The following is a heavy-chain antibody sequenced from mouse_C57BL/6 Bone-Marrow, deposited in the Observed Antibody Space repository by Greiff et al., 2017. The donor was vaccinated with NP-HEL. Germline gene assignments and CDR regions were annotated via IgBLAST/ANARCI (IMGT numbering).Heavy chain of an antibody. J-gene: IGHJ2*01. V-gene: IGHV1-64*01. D-gene: IGHD2-10*01. CDR1: GYTFTSYW. CDR3: ARAYSRYYFDY. Sequence: QVQLQQPGAELVKPGASVKLSCKASGYTFTSYWMHWVKQRPGQGLEWIGMIHPNSGSTNYNEKFKSKATLTVDKSSSTAYMQLSSLTSEDSAVYYCARAYSRYYFDYWGKGTTLTVSS. CDR2: IHPNSGST.